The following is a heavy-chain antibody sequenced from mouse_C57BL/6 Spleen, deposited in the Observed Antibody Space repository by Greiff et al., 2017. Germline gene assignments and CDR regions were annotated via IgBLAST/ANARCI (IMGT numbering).Heavy chain of an antibody. CDR3: ARDYYGSRHWDFGV. Sequence: EVQLQQSGPELVKPGASVKISCKASGYTFTDYYMNWVKQSHGKSLEWIGDINPNNGGTSYNQKFKGKATLTVDKSSSTAYMELRSLTSEDSAVYYCARDYYGSRHWDFGVWGTGTTVT. V-gene: IGHV1-26*01. J-gene: IGHJ1*03. CDR2: INPNNGGT. CDR1: GYTFTDYY. D-gene: IGHD1-1*01.